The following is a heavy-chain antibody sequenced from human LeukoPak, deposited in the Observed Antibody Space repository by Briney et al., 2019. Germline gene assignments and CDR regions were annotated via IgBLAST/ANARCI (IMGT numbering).Heavy chain of an antibody. CDR2: ISGSGGST. Sequence: GGSLRLSCAASGFTFSSYAMSWVRQAPGKGLEWVSAISGSGGSTYYADSVKGRFTICRDNSKTTLYLQMNSLRAEDTAVYYCAKIDMTTVTGDAFDIWGQGTMVTVSS. D-gene: IGHD4-17*01. J-gene: IGHJ3*02. CDR1: GFTFSSYA. CDR3: AKIDMTTVTGDAFDI. V-gene: IGHV3-23*01.